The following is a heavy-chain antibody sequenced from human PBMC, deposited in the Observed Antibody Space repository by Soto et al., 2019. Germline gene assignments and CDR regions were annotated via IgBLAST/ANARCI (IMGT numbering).Heavy chain of an antibody. V-gene: IGHV4-4*07. CDR3: VRDGSKTLRDWFDP. Sequence: QVQLQESGPGVVKPSETLSLSCTVSGGSISKFYWSWIRKTAGKGLEWMGRVYATGTTDYNPSLRSRVSMSVDISKKTFSLRLTSVTAADTGVYYCVRDGSKTLRDWFDPWSQGKSVTVSS. CDR1: GGSISKFY. J-gene: IGHJ5*02. CDR2: VYATGTT.